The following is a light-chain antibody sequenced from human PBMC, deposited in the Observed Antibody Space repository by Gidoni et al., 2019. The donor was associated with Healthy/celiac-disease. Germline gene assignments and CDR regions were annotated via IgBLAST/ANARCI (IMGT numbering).Light chain of an antibody. J-gene: IGKJ4*01. V-gene: IGKV1-33*01. CDR3: QQYDNLPLT. Sequence: DIQMTQSPSSLSASVGDRVTITCQASQDISNYLNWYQQKPGKAPKLLIYDASRFSGSGSGTDFTFTISSLQPEDIATYYCQQYDNLPLTCGGGTKVEIK. CDR1: QDISNY. CDR2: D.